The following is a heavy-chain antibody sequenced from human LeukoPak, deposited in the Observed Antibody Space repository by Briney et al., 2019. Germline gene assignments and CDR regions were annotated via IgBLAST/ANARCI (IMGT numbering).Heavy chain of an antibody. CDR2: IIPIFGTA. Sequence: SVKVSCKASGGTFSSYAISWVRRAPGQGLEWMGGIIPIFGTANYAQKFQGRVTITADESTSTAYMELSSLRSEDTAVYYCARDQDSSGHDYGMDVWGQGTTVTVSS. J-gene: IGHJ6*02. CDR3: ARDQDSSGHDYGMDV. CDR1: GGTFSSYA. D-gene: IGHD6-19*01. V-gene: IGHV1-69*13.